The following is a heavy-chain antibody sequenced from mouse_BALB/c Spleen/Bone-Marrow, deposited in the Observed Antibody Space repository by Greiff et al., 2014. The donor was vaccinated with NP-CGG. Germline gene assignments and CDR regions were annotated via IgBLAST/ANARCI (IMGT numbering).Heavy chain of an antibody. CDR3: ARHEDGYYDAMDY. CDR2: ISSGGGST. V-gene: IGHV5-12-1*01. D-gene: IGHD2-3*01. CDR1: GFAFSSYD. Sequence: EVQVVESGGGLVKPGGSLKLSCAASGFAFSSYDMSWVRQTPEKRLEWVAYISSGGGSTYYPGTVKGRFTISRDNAKNTLYLQMSSLKSEDTAMYYCARHEDGYYDAMDYWGQGTSVTVSS. J-gene: IGHJ4*01.